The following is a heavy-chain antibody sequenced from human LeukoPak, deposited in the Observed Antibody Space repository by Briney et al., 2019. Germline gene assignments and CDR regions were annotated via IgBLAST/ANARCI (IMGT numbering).Heavy chain of an antibody. Sequence: GGSLRLSCAASGFTFSSYSMIWVRQAPGKGLELVSSISGTSSYIYYADSVKGRFTISRDNAKNSLYLQMNSLRAEDTAVYYCARPTPGYCSSTSCPRAFDIWGQGTMVTVSS. CDR2: ISGTSSYI. D-gene: IGHD2-2*01. CDR3: ARPTPGYCSSTSCPRAFDI. J-gene: IGHJ3*02. CDR1: GFTFSSYS. V-gene: IGHV3-21*01.